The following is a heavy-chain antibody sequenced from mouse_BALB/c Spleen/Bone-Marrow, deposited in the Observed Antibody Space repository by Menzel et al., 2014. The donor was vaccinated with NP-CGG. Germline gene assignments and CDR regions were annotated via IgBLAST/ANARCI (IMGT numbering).Heavy chain of an antibody. V-gene: IGHV1-85*01. CDR1: GYTFTTYD. D-gene: IGHD2-14*01. Sequence: VQLQQSGAELVKPGASVKLSCKASGYTFTTYDINWVRQRPEQGLEWIGRIFPGDGTTKYNEKFKGKATLTTDKSSSTAYMQFSRLTSEDSAVYFCARNYRYAWFVYWGQGTLVTVSA. J-gene: IGHJ3*01. CDR3: ARNYRYAWFVY. CDR2: IFPGDGTT.